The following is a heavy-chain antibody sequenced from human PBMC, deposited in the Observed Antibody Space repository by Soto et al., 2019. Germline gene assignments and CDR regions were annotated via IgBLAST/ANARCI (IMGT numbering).Heavy chain of an antibody. CDR2: IYDSGST. Sequence: QVQLQELGPGLVRPSQTLSLTCTVSGASVNSDVYYWTWIRQHPEKGLEWIGYIYDSGSTYYNPSLESRVSISLDTPNNQFSLNLKSVTAADTAIYYCARAPHYEILAAIDYWGQGTLVTVSS. V-gene: IGHV4-31*03. J-gene: IGHJ4*02. D-gene: IGHD3-9*01. CDR3: ARAPHYEILAAIDY. CDR1: GASVNSDVYY.